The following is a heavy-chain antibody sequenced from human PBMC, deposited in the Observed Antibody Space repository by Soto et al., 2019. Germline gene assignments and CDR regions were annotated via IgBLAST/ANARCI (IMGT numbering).Heavy chain of an antibody. CDR3: ARVFPYEESSDSYCDY. CDR1: GDSVSGNSAA. CDR2: TYYRSKWYN. J-gene: IGHJ4*02. Sequence: SETLSVTCAISGDSVSGNSAARDWIRQPPSRGLEWLGRTYYRSKWYNDYAVSVKSRITVTPDTSKNQFSLHLNSVTPEDTAVYHCARVFPYEESSDSYCDYCGPGALAHVSS. D-gene: IGHD6-19*01. V-gene: IGHV6-1*01.